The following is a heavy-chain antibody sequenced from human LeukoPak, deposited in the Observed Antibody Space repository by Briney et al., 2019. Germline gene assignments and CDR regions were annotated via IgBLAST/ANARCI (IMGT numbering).Heavy chain of an antibody. J-gene: IGHJ4*02. D-gene: IGHD5-18*01. Sequence: SETLSLTCTVSGYSITSGHYWGWIRQPPGKGLEWIGIIYHSGITYYNPSLKCRVTLSVDTSKDQFSLKLSSVTAADTAVYYCARRSSYEDFDYWGQGTLVTVSS. CDR3: ARRSSYEDFDY. CDR2: IYHSGIT. CDR1: GYSITSGHY. V-gene: IGHV4-38-2*02.